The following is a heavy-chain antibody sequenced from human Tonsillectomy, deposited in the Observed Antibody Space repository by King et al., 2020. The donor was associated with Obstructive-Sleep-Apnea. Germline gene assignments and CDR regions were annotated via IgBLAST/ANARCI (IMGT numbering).Heavy chain of an antibody. CDR3: AKGAIAAAGEQYYFDY. Sequence: VQLVESGGGLVQPGRSLRLSCAASGFTFDDYAMHWVRQAPGKGLEWVSGISWNSGSIGYADSVKGRFTISRDNAKNSLYLQMNSLRAEDTALYYCAKGAIAAAGEQYYFDYWGQGTLVTVSS. D-gene: IGHD6-13*01. CDR2: ISWNSGSI. CDR1: GFTFDDYA. J-gene: IGHJ4*02. V-gene: IGHV3-9*01.